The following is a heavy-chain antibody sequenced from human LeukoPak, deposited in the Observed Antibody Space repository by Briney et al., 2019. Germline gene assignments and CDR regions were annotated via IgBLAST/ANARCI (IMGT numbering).Heavy chain of an antibody. CDR1: GFTFSSYA. CDR2: ISYDGSNK. Sequence: GRSLRLSCAASGFTFSSYAMHWVRQAPGKGLEWVAVISYDGSNKYYADSVKGRFTISRDNSKNTLYLQMNSLRAEDTAVYYCARDAVGYGDYFSRLDYWGQGTLVTVSS. J-gene: IGHJ4*02. CDR3: ARDAVGYGDYFSRLDY. V-gene: IGHV3-30*04. D-gene: IGHD4-17*01.